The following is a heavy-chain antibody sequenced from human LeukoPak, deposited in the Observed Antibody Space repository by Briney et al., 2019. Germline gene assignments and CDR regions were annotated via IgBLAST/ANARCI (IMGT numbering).Heavy chain of an antibody. V-gene: IGHV3-72*01. J-gene: IGHJ5*02. Sequence: GGSLRLSCAASGFTFSDHYMDWVRQAPGKGLEWVGRIRKKVNSYTTEYAASVKGRFTISRDDSKNSLYLQMNSLKAEDTAVYYCAREVGPTNDDWFDPWGQGTLVTVSS. CDR3: AREVGPTNDDWFDP. D-gene: IGHD1-26*01. CDR1: GFTFSDHY. CDR2: IRKKVNSYTT.